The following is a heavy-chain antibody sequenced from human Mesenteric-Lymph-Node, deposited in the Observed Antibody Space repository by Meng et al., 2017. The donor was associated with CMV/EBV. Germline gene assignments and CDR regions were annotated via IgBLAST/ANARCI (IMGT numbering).Heavy chain of an antibody. J-gene: IGHJ5*02. V-gene: IGHV1-18*01. CDR1: GYTFTSYG. CDR2: ISAYNGNT. CDR3: ARDYRYNWNYDGWFDP. D-gene: IGHD1-7*01. Sequence: ASVKVSCKASGYTFTSYGISWVRQAPGQGLEWMGWISAYNGNTNYAQKLQGRVTMTTDTSTSTAYMELRSLRSDDTAVYYCARDYRYNWNYDGWFDPWGQGTLVTVS.